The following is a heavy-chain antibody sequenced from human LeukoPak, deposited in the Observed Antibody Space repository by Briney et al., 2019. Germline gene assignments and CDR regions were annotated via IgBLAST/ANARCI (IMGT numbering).Heavy chain of an antibody. D-gene: IGHD2-21*02. V-gene: IGHV4-39*01. CDR2: IYYSGST. J-gene: IGHJ4*02. Sequence: SETLSLTCTVSGGSISSSSYYWGWIRQPPGKGLEWIGSIYYSGSTYYNPSLKSRVTISVDTSKNQFSLKLSSVTAADTAVYYCATYYCGGDCYSRYYFDYWGQGTLVTVSS. CDR1: GGSISSSSYY. CDR3: ATYYCGGDCYSRYYFDY.